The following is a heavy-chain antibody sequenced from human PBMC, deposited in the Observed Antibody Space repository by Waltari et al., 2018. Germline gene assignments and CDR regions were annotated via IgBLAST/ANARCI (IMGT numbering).Heavy chain of an antibody. J-gene: IGHJ3*01. Sequence: WGWIRQPPGQGPEWIATISYTGATYSSPSLQSRLTMSRDTSKNQLSLTLGSVTAADTAVYYCATYIGASVGTAAFDVWGQGTMVTVSS. D-gene: IGHD5-12*01. V-gene: IGHV4-39*01. CDR2: ISYTGAT. CDR3: ATYIGASVGTAAFDV.